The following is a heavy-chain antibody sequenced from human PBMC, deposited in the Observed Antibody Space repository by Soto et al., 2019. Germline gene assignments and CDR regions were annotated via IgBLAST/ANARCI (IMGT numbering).Heavy chain of an antibody. CDR2: ISYDGSNK. CDR1: GFTFSSYA. V-gene: IGHV3-30-3*01. Sequence: GGSLRLSCAASGFTFSSYAMHWVRQAPGKGLEWVAVISYDGSNKYYADSVKGRFTISRDNSKNTLYLQMNSLRAEDTAVYYCARSYGWANWFDPWGQGTLVTVSS. D-gene: IGHD5-18*01. CDR3: ARSYGWANWFDP. J-gene: IGHJ5*02.